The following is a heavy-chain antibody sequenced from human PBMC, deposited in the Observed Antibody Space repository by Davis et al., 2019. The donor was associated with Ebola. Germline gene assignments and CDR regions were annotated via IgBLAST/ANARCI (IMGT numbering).Heavy chain of an antibody. D-gene: IGHD2-2*01. Sequence: GESLKISCVVSGFSFSDYYMDWVRQAPGEGLEWVGRSKNKANSYTTEYAASVKGRFIISRDGSKNSLYLQMNSLKTEDTAVYYCTRRGDQYFFDYLGQGTLVTVSS. CDR3: TRRGDQYFFDY. V-gene: IGHV3-72*01. CDR1: GFSFSDYY. CDR2: SKNKANSYTT. J-gene: IGHJ4*02.